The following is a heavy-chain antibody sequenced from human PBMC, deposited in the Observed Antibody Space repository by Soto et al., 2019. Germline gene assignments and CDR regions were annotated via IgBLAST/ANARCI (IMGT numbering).Heavy chain of an antibody. D-gene: IGHD4-17*01. V-gene: IGHV3-7*01. CDR2: IKEDGSEK. J-gene: IGHJ3*02. CDR1: GFTFSRSW. CDR3: AKPNDYARSLGI. Sequence: EVQLVESGGGLVQPGGSLRLSCAASGFTFSRSWMNWVRQAPGKGLEWVANIKEDGSEKDYVDSVKGRFTISSDNAKNSLSLPMNSLRAEDTALYYCAKPNDYARSLGIWGQGTMVTVSS.